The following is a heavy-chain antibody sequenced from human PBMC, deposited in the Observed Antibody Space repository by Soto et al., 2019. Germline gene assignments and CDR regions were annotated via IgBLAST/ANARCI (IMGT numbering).Heavy chain of an antibody. CDR2: VYYSGST. CDR1: GGSISSGGYY. V-gene: IGHV4-31*03. CDR3: ARGVTLVRGVIHTPYFDY. J-gene: IGHJ4*02. D-gene: IGHD3-10*01. Sequence: QVQLQESGPGLVKPSQTLSLTCTVSGGSISSGGYYWSWIRQHPGKGLEWIGYVYYSGSTYYNPSLKSRVTISVDTSKNQFSLKLSSVTAADTAVYYCARGVTLVRGVIHTPYFDYWGQGALVTVSS.